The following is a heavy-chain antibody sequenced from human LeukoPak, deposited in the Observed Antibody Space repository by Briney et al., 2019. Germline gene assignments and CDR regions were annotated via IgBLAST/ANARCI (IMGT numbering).Heavy chain of an antibody. Sequence: ASVKVSCKASGYTFTSYGISWVRQAPGQGLEWMGWISAYNGNTNYAQKLQGRVTMTTDTSTSTAYMELRSLRSDDTAVYYCARDPGIVGATLWAPVGWFDPWGQGTLVTVSS. V-gene: IGHV1-18*01. CDR2: ISAYNGNT. D-gene: IGHD1-26*01. CDR3: ARDPGIVGATLWAPVGWFDP. CDR1: GYTFTSYG. J-gene: IGHJ5*02.